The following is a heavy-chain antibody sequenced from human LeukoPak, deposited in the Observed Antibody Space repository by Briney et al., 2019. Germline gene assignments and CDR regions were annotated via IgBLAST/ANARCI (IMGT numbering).Heavy chain of an antibody. CDR3: ASRPTYCSSTSCYGYYFDY. Sequence: SETLSLTCTVSGGSISSSSYYWGWIRQPPGKGLEWIGSIYYSGSTYYNPSLKSRVTISVDTSKNQFSLKLSSVTAADTAVYYCASRPTYCSSTSCYGYYFDYWGQGTLVTVSS. V-gene: IGHV4-39*01. CDR1: GGSISSSSYY. J-gene: IGHJ4*02. CDR2: IYYSGST. D-gene: IGHD2-2*01.